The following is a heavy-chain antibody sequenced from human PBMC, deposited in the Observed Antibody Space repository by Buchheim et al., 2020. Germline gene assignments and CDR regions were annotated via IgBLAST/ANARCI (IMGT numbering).Heavy chain of an antibody. CDR1: GFTFSSNW. Sequence: EVQLVESGGGLVQPGGSLRLSCAASGFTFSSNWMSWVRQAPGQGLEWVANIKQDGSEKYSVDSVKGRFTISRDNAKNSLYLQMNSLRAEDTAVYYCARARRERIAVAGIYFDYWGQGT. J-gene: IGHJ4*02. D-gene: IGHD6-19*01. V-gene: IGHV3-7*01. CDR3: ARARRERIAVAGIYFDY. CDR2: IKQDGSEK.